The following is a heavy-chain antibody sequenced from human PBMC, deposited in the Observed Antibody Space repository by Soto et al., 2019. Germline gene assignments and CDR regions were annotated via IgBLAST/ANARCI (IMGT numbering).Heavy chain of an antibody. J-gene: IGHJ5*02. CDR2: MFYSGAT. CDR3: ARHKSGSDWHDP. Sequence: SETLSLTCTVSGGSISDISYCWGWIRQPPGKGLQWIGCMFYSGATYYNPSLKNRVTLSVDTSNNEFSLKLVSVTAPDTAVYYCARHKSGSDWHDPWGQGTLVTVS. D-gene: IGHD2-15*01. V-gene: IGHV4-39*01. CDR1: GGSISDISYC.